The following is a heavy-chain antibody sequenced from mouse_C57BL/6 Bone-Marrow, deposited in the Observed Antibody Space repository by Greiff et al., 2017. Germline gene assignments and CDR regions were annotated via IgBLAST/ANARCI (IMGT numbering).Heavy chain of an antibody. J-gene: IGHJ2*01. CDR3: ARSGDYDYPGD. D-gene: IGHD2-4*01. CDR1: GYTFTSYW. V-gene: IGHV1-50*01. Sequence: QVQLQQPGAELVKPGASVKLSCKASGYTFTSYWMQWVKQRPGQGLEWIGEIDPSDSYTNYNHKFKGKATLTVDTSSSTAYLQLSSLTSEDSAVYYCARSGDYDYPGDWGQGATLSAS. CDR2: IDPSDSYT.